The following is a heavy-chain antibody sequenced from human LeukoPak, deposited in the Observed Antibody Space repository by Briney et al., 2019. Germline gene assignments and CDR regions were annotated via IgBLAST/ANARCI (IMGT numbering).Heavy chain of an antibody. CDR2: ISYDGSNK. CDR3: ARESGGSSGYYFDY. D-gene: IGHD6-13*01. CDR1: GFTFSSYA. Sequence: GGSLRLSCAASGFTFSSYAMHWVRQAPGEGLEWVAVISYDGSNKYYADSVKGRFTISRDNSKNTLYLQMNSLRAEDTAVYYCARESGGSSGYYFDYWGQGTLVTVSS. V-gene: IGHV3-30-3*01. J-gene: IGHJ4*02.